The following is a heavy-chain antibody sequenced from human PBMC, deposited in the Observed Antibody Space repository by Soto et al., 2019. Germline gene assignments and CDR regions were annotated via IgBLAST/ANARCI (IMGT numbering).Heavy chain of an antibody. D-gene: IGHD3-22*01. CDR2: ISAYNGNA. V-gene: IGHV1-18*04. CDR1: GYTFTSYC. Sequence: ASVKVSCKASGYTFTSYCISWVRQAPGQGLEWMGWISAYNGNANYAQKLQGRVTMTTDTSTSTAYMELRSLRSDDTAVYYCARDRAPYYDSSGHPSGAFDIWGQGTMVTVSS. CDR3: ARDRAPYYDSSGHPSGAFDI. J-gene: IGHJ3*02.